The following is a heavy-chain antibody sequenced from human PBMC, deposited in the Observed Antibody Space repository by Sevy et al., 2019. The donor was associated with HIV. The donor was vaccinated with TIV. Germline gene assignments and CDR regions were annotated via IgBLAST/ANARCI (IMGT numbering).Heavy chain of an antibody. D-gene: IGHD3-22*01. CDR1: GFTFSNAW. CDR2: IKSKTDGGTT. J-gene: IGHJ3*02. V-gene: IGHV3-15*01. CDR3: TTGSRNYSDSSGYAFDI. Sequence: GGSLRLSCAASGFTFSNAWMSWVRQAPGKGLEWVGRIKSKTDGGTTDYAAPVKGRFTISRHDSKNTLYLQMNSLKTEDTAVYYCTTGSRNYSDSSGYAFDIWGQGTMVTVSS.